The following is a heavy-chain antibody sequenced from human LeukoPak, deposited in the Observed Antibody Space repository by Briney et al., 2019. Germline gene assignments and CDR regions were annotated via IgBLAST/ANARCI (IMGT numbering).Heavy chain of an antibody. CDR2: IYYSGST. J-gene: IGHJ4*02. V-gene: IGHV4-31*03. CDR1: GGSISSGGYY. Sequence: SETLSLTCTVSGGSISSGGYYWSWIRQHPGKGLEWIGYIYYSGSTYYNPSLKSRVTISVDTSKNQFSLKLSSVTAADTAVYYCASSVFQWPVHGSFFDYWGQGTLVTVSS. CDR3: ASSVFQWPVHGSFFDY. D-gene: IGHD6-19*01.